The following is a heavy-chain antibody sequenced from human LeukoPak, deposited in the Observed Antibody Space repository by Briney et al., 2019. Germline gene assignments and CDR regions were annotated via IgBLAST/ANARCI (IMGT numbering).Heavy chain of an antibody. J-gene: IGHJ4*02. CDR3: ANSDY. CDR1: GFTFSSYG. CDR2: ISYDGSNK. Sequence: GRSLRLSCAASGFTFSSYGMHWVRQAPGKGLEWVAVISYDGSNKYYADSVKGRFTISRDNSKNTLYLRMNSLRAEDTAVYYCANSDYWGQGTLVTVSS. V-gene: IGHV3-30*18.